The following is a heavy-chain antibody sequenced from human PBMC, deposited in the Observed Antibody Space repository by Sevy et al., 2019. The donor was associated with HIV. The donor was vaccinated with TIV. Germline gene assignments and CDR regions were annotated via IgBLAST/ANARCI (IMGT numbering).Heavy chain of an antibody. V-gene: IGHV3-23*01. CDR2: ISGSGGST. Sequence: GGSLRLSCAASGLTFSSYAMSWVRQAPGKGLEWVSAISGSGGSTYYADSVKGRFTISRDNSKNTLYLQMNSLRAEDTAVYYCAKHSGVVPAAIRYWGQGTLVTVSS. CDR3: AKHSGVVPAAIRY. D-gene: IGHD2-2*02. J-gene: IGHJ4*02. CDR1: GLTFSSYA.